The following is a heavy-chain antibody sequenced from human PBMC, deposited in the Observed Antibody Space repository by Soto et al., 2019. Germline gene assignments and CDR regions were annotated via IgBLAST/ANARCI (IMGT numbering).Heavy chain of an antibody. CDR1: GFTFSSYS. J-gene: IGHJ2*01. CDR3: AKPAPQYSSGWNGDWYFDL. CDR2: ISSSSSTI. Sequence: GGSLRLSCAASGFTFSSYSMNWVRQAPGKGLEWVSYISSSSSTIYYADSVKGRFTISRDNAKNSLYLQMNSLRDEDTAVYYCAKPAPQYSSGWNGDWYFDLWGRGTLVTVSS. D-gene: IGHD6-19*01. V-gene: IGHV3-48*02.